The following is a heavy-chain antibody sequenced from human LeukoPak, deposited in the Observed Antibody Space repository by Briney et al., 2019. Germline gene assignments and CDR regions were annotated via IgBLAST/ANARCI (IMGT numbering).Heavy chain of an antibody. V-gene: IGHV3-23*01. Sequence: GGSLRLSCAGSGFTFSSYAMTWVRQAPGKGLEWVSVISGSGGVTSFADPVKGRFTISRDNSKNTLYLQMNSLRAEDTAVYYCAKTPYNNGWYYFDYWGQGALVTVSS. CDR3: AKTPYNNGWYYFDY. J-gene: IGHJ4*02. CDR2: ISGSGGVT. CDR1: GFTFSSYA. D-gene: IGHD6-19*01.